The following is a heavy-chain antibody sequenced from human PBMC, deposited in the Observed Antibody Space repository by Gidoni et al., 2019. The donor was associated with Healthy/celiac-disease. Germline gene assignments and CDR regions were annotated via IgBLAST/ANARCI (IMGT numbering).Heavy chain of an antibody. CDR1: GFTFSNAW. V-gene: IGHV3-15*07. CDR3: TTTEVAFWDHNDY. D-gene: IGHD3-3*01. J-gene: IGHJ4*02. Sequence: EVQLVESGGGLVKPGGSLRLSCAASGFTFSNAWMNWVRQAPGKGLEWVGRIKSKTDGGTTDYAAPVKGRFTISRDDSKNTLYLQMNSLKTEDTAVYYCTTTEVAFWDHNDYWGQGTLVTVSS. CDR2: IKSKTDGGTT.